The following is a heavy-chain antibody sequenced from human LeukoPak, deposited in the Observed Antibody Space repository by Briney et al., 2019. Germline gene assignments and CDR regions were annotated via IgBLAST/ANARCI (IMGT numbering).Heavy chain of an antibody. V-gene: IGHV3-30*03. J-gene: IGHJ4*02. CDR2: ISYDGSNK. Sequence: SCKASGYTFTNYLLHWVRQAPGKGLEWVAVISYDGSNKYYADSVKGRFIISRDNSKNTLYLQVNSLRAEDTAVYYCARVDCSGGSCYLRPFDYWGQGTLVTVSS. CDR3: ARVDCSGGSCYLRPFDY. CDR1: GYTFTNYL. D-gene: IGHD2-15*01.